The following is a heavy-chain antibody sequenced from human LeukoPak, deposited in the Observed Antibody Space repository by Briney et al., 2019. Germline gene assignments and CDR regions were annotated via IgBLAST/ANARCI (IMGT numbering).Heavy chain of an antibody. J-gene: IGHJ4*02. CDR1: GYSFTSYW. Sequence: GESLKISCKGSGYSFTSYWIAWVRQIPGKGLEWRGIIYPGDSATRYSPSFQGQVTISADKSISIAYLQWSSLKASDTAMYYCASSRGSGSYSDFDYWGQGTLVTVSS. D-gene: IGHD3-10*01. V-gene: IGHV5-51*01. CDR3: ASSRGSGSYSDFDY. CDR2: IYPGDSAT.